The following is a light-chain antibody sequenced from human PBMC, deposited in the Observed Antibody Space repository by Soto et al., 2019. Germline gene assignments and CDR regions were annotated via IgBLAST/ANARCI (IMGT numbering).Light chain of an antibody. V-gene: IGKV3-11*01. CDR1: QSLSSD. Sequence: EIVLTQSPATLSLSPGERATLSFRASQSLSSDLAWYQQKPGQAPRLLISDASNRATGIPARLSGSGSGTDFTLTISSLEPEDFAVYYCQQRSNWPPITFGQGTRLEI. J-gene: IGKJ5*01. CDR2: DAS. CDR3: QQRSNWPPIT.